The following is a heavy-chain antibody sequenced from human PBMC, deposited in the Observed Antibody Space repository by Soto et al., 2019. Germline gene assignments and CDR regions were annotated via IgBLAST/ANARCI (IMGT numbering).Heavy chain of an antibody. CDR2: IKSKTDGGTT. CDR1: GFTFSNAW. D-gene: IGHD6-6*01. Sequence: PGGSLRLSCAASGFTFSNAWMSWVRQAPGKGLEWVGRIKSKTDGGTTDYAAPVKGRFTISRDDSKNTLYLQMNSLKTEDTAVYYCTTDLASIAARAYYYYYYGMDVWGQGTTVTVSS. CDR3: TTDLASIAARAYYYYYYGMDV. V-gene: IGHV3-15*01. J-gene: IGHJ6*02.